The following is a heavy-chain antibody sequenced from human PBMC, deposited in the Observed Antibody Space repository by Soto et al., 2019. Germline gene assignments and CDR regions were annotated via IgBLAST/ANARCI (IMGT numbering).Heavy chain of an antibody. D-gene: IGHD5-12*01. V-gene: IGHV1-18*04. Sequence: QVQLVQSGAEVKRPGASVKVSCKFSGYNFIDYGMTWVRQAPGQGLEWMGWISSSNGATNYAQKFQGRVTLTTDTSTNTAYMELRSLRKDDTAVYYCARDSKWLIIKGNWFDSWGQGTLVTVSS. CDR3: ARDSKWLIIKGNWFDS. CDR2: ISSSNGAT. J-gene: IGHJ5*01. CDR1: GYNFIDYG.